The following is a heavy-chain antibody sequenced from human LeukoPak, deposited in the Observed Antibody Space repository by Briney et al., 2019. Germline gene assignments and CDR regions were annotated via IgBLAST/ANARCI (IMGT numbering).Heavy chain of an antibody. CDR3: ARIGSQNSSPFDY. V-gene: IGHV1-69*05. J-gene: IGHJ4*02. CDR2: IIPIFGTA. Sequence: SVKVSXKASGGTFRSYAISWVRQAPGQGLEWIGRIIPIFGTANYAQKFQGRVTITTDESTSTAYMELSSLRSEDTAVYYCARIGSQNSSPFDYWGQGTLVIVSS. CDR1: GGTFRSYA. D-gene: IGHD3-10*01.